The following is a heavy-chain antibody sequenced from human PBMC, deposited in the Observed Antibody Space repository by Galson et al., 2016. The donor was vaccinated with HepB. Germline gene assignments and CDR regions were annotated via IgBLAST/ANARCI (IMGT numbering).Heavy chain of an antibody. Sequence: SETLSLTCAVSGGSISSSNWWSWVRQPPGKGLEWIGEVFHSGSSNYNPSLKSRVALSVDKSKNHFSLNLNSVTAADTAIYYCARAATPYGSGSYDRPGGQGTLVTVSS. CDR1: GGSISSSNW. CDR3: ARAATPYGSGSYDRP. CDR2: VFHSGSS. D-gene: IGHD3-10*01. J-gene: IGHJ5*02. V-gene: IGHV4-4*02.